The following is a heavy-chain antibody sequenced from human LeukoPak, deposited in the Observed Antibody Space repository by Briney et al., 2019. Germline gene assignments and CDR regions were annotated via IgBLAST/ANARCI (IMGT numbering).Heavy chain of an antibody. CDR1: GFTFSTYW. J-gene: IGHJ4*02. CDR2: INNDGSST. V-gene: IGHV3-74*01. Sequence: GGSLRLSCAASGFTFSTYWMHWVRQAPGKGLVWVSRINNDGSSTSYADSVKGRFTISRDNAKNTLYLQMNRLRAEDTAVYYCERGGESIAVAVTGIGYWGQGTLVTVSS. CDR3: ERGGESIAVAVTGIGY. D-gene: IGHD6-19*01.